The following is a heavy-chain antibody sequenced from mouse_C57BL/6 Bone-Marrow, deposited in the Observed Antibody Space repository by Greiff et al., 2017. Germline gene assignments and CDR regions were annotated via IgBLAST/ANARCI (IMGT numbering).Heavy chain of an antibody. D-gene: IGHD1-1*01. Sequence: VQLQQPGAELVKPGASVKLSCKASGYTFTSYWMQWVKQRPGQGLEWIGEIDPSESYTNYNQKFKGKATLTVDTSSSTAYMQLSSLTSEDSAVYYCARCPFYYYGSLDYWGQGTTLTVSS. CDR3: ARCPFYYYGSLDY. CDR2: IDPSESYT. J-gene: IGHJ2*01. V-gene: IGHV1-50*01. CDR1: GYTFTSYW.